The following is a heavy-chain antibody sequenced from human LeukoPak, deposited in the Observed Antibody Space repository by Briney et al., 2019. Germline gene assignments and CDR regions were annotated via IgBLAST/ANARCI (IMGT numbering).Heavy chain of an antibody. V-gene: IGHV4-39*07. CDR3: ASIDEYSSSEGRYYFDY. Sequence: SETLSLTCTVSGGSISSSSYYWGWIRQPPGKGLERLGSIYYSGSTYYNPSLKSRVTISVDTSKNQFSLKLSSVTAADTAVYYCASIDEYSSSEGRYYFDYWGQGTLVTVSS. CDR1: GGSISSSSYY. CDR2: IYYSGST. J-gene: IGHJ4*02. D-gene: IGHD6-6*01.